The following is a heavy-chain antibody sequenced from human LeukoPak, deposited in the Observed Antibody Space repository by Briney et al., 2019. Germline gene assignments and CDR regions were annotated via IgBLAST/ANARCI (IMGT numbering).Heavy chain of an antibody. J-gene: IGHJ4*02. V-gene: IGHV4-59*01. Sequence: SETLSLTCTVSGGSISSYYWSWIRQPPGKGLEWIGYIYYSGSTNYNPSLKSRVTISVDTSKNQFSLKLSSVTAADTAVYYCASYSAVAGTMDYWGQGTLVTVSS. CDR2: IYYSGST. CDR3: ASYSAVAGTMDY. CDR1: GGSISSYY. D-gene: IGHD6-19*01.